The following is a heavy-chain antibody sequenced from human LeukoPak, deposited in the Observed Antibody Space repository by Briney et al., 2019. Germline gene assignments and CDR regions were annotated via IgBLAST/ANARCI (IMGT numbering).Heavy chain of an antibody. CDR2: IQSDGSST. CDR3: ARGYAGLDV. CDR1: GFTFSRYW. Sequence: PGGSLRLSCAAPGFTFSRYWMHWVRQAPGKGLVWVSRIQSDGSSTSHADSVKGRFTISRDNAKNTLYLQMNSLRAEDTAVYYCARGYAGLDVWGQGTTVTVSS. D-gene: IGHD3-16*01. V-gene: IGHV3-74*01. J-gene: IGHJ6*02.